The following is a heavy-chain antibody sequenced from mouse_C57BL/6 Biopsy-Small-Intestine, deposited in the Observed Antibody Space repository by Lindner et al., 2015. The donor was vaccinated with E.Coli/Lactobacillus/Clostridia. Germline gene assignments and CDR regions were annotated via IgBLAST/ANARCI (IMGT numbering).Heavy chain of an antibody. D-gene: IGHD1-1*02. V-gene: IGHV1-7*01. CDR1: DYTLTSFG. Sequence: SVKVSCKASDYTLTSFGITWVRQAPGQGLEWMGWISTNNGKTQYAQKFQGRVTMTTDTSRVTMTTDTSTSTAYMELRSLRSDDSAVYYCAREYCTGGVCWGVDYWGLGTLVTVSS. CDR3: AREYCTGGVCWGVDY. CDR2: ISTNNGKT. J-gene: IGHJ4*01.